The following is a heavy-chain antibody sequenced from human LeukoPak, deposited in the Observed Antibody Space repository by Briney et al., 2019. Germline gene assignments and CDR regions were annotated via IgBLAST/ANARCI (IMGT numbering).Heavy chain of an antibody. CDR1: GGSISSYY. CDR2: IHSSGST. D-gene: IGHD6-6*01. V-gene: IGHV4-4*09. CDR3: ARLTRLSSSPDRYYFDY. Sequence: PSETLSLTCTVFGGSISSYYWSWIRQPPGKGLEWIGYIHSSGSTNYNPSLKSRVSISVATSKNQFYLKLSSVTAADTAVYYCARLTRLSSSPDRYYFDYWGQGTLVTVSS. J-gene: IGHJ4*02.